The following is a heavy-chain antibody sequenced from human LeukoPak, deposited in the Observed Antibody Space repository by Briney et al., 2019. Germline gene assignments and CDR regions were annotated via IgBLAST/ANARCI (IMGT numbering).Heavy chain of an antibody. J-gene: IGHJ4*02. CDR3: ARDLAGDYQKLPPDY. Sequence: SETLSLTCAVYGGSFSGYYWSWIRQPPGKGLEWIGEINHSGSTNYNPSLKSRVTISVDTSKNQFSLKLSAVTAADTAVYYCARDLAGDYQKLPPDYWGQGTLVTVSS. V-gene: IGHV4-34*01. CDR2: INHSGST. D-gene: IGHD4-17*01. CDR1: GGSFSGYY.